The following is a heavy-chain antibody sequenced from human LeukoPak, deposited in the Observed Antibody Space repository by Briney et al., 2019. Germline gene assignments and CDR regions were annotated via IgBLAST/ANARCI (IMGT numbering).Heavy chain of an antibody. CDR2: ISGSGKTI. D-gene: IGHD5-18*01. V-gene: IGHV3-48*01. CDR1: GFTFSSYS. CDR3: ARDWDVDTAMVTVDY. Sequence: GGSLRLSCAGSGFTFSSYSMSLVRHAPGKGLEWVSYISGSGKTIYYADSVKGRFTISRDNTKNSLYLQMNSLGAEDTAVYYCARDWDVDTAMVTVDYWGRGTLVTVSS. J-gene: IGHJ4*02.